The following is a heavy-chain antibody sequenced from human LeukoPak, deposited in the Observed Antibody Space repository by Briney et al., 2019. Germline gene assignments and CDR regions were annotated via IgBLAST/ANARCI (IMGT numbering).Heavy chain of an antibody. CDR2: IYYSGST. V-gene: IGHV4-39*07. Sequence: SETLSLTCTVSGGSISSSSYYWGWIRQPPGKGLEWIGSIYYSGSTFYNPSLKSRVTISVDTSKNQFSLKLSSVTAADTAVYFCARGEDGYYYGSGSYYRGNWFDPWGQGTLVTVSS. D-gene: IGHD3-10*01. J-gene: IGHJ5*02. CDR1: GGSISSSSYY. CDR3: ARGEDGYYYGSGSYYRGNWFDP.